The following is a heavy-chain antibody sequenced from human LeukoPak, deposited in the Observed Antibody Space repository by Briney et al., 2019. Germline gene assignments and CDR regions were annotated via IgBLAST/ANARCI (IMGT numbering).Heavy chain of an antibody. V-gene: IGHV4-59*01. CDR1: GGSISSYY. D-gene: IGHD3-9*01. J-gene: IGHJ5*02. Sequence: SETLSLTCTVSGGSISSYYWSWIRQPPGKGLEWIGYIYYSGSTNYNPSLKSRVTISVDTSKNPFSLKLSSVTAADTAVYYCARGAPNPLLRVRYFDWSSQNWFDPWGQGTLVTLSS. CDR2: IYYSGST. CDR3: ARGAPNPLLRVRYFDWSSQNWFDP.